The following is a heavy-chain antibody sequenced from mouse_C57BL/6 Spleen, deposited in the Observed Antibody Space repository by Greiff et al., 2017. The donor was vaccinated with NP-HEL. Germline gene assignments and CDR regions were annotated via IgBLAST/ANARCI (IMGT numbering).Heavy chain of an antibody. CDR2: INPNYGTT. Sequence: VQLQQSGPELVKPGASVKISCKASGYSFTDYNMNWVKQSNGKSLEWIGVINPNYGTTSYNQKFKGKATLTVDQPSSPAYMQLNSLTSEDSAVYYGARAGSRGEAYFDYWGQGTTLTVSS. V-gene: IGHV1-39*01. D-gene: IGHD1-1*01. J-gene: IGHJ2*01. CDR3: ARAGSRGEAYFDY. CDR1: GYSFTDYN.